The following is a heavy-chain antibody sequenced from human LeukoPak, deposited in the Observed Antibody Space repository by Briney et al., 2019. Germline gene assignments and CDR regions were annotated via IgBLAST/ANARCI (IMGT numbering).Heavy chain of an antibody. CDR3: ARLRGYNYGYEDY. CDR1: GYSFTSYW. D-gene: IGHD5-18*01. J-gene: IGHJ4*02. V-gene: IGHV5-51*01. Sequence: GESLKISCKGSGYSFTSYWIAWVRQMPGKGLEWMGIIYPGDSDTRYSPSFQGQVTISADKSISTAYLPWSSLKASDTAMYYCARLRGYNYGYEDYWGQGTLVTVSS. CDR2: IYPGDSDT.